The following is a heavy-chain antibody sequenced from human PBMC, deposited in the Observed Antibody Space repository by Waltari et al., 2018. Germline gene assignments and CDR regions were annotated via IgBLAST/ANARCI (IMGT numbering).Heavy chain of an antibody. D-gene: IGHD7-27*01. CDR3: VTDDPGLGLDV. Sequence: EVQLVESGGGLVQPGGSLRLSCAASGFTFTKYWMHWVRQDAGKGLMCGAHINSDGRSTTYGDSVKGRFTITRDNARDTVYLQMTSLRAEDTAVYFCVTDDPGLGLDVWGQGTTVTVSS. CDR1: GFTFTKYW. CDR2: INSDGRST. J-gene: IGHJ6*02. V-gene: IGHV3-74*01.